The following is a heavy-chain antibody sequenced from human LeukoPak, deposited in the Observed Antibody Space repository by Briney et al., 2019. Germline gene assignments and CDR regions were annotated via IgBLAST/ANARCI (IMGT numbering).Heavy chain of an antibody. J-gene: IGHJ4*02. CDR2: SSSSGSTI. CDR1: GYIFSSYE. D-gene: IGHD5-12*01. Sequence: PGGSLRLSCASSGYIFSSYEMNWASQAPGKGLEWVSHSSSSGSTIYYAGSVKGRFTIARDNAKNSVYLQMNSLRVEDTAVYYCGCASLLSAYAFDYWGQGTLVTVSS. V-gene: IGHV3-48*03. CDR3: GCASLLSAYAFDY.